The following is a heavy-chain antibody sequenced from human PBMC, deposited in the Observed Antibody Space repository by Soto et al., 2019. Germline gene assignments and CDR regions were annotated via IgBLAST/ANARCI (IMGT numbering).Heavy chain of an antibody. Sequence: PGGSLRLSCAASGFIFSDYWMSWVRQAPGKGLEWVANIKQDGSVKYYVDSVKGRFTISRDNAKNLLYLQMNSLRAEDTAMYFCYKGSYYDRSYWGQGTLVTVSS. D-gene: IGHD1-26*01. CDR3: YKGSYYDRSY. J-gene: IGHJ4*02. CDR1: GFIFSDYW. V-gene: IGHV3-7*05. CDR2: IKQDGSVK.